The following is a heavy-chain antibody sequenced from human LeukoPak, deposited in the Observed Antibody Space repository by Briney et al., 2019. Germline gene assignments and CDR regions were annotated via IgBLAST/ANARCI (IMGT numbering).Heavy chain of an antibody. D-gene: IGHD6-19*01. J-gene: IGHJ4*02. Sequence: PSETLSLTCTLSGGSISSGSFFWDWIRQPPGKGLEWLGSIHSIGSTYYNPSLKSRLTMSVDTSKNQFSLKLSSVTAADTAVYYCATTSYISGRHWNFDYWGQGTLVTVSS. V-gene: IGHV4-39*01. CDR1: GGSISSGSFF. CDR2: IHSIGST. CDR3: ATTSYISGRHWNFDY.